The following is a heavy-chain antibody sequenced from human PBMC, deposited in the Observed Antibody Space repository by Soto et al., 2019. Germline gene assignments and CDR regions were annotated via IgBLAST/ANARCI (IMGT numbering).Heavy chain of an antibody. D-gene: IGHD2-15*01. J-gene: IGHJ2*01. CDR3: TTEAARSCSGGSCLGYFDL. CDR2: IKSKTDGGTT. Sequence: GGSLRLSCAASGFTFSNAWMSWVRQAPGKGLEWVGRIKSKTDGGTTDYAAPVKGRFTISRDDSKNTLYLQMNSLKTEDTAAYSCTTEAARSCSGGSCLGYFDLWGRGTLVTVSS. V-gene: IGHV3-15*01. CDR1: GFTFSNAW.